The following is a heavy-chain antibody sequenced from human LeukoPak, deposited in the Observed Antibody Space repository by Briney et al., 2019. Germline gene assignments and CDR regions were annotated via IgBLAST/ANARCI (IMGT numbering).Heavy chain of an antibody. CDR1: GFTFSSYG. D-gene: IGHD3-10*01. J-gene: IGHJ4*02. Sequence: PGGSPRLSCAASGFTFSSYGMHWVRQAPGKGLEWVAVISYDGSNTYYADSVKGRFTISRDNSKNMLYLQMNSLRAEDTAVYYCAKPYYYGSRSYMDYWGQGTLVTVSS. CDR3: AKPYYYGSRSYMDY. CDR2: ISYDGSNT. V-gene: IGHV3-30*18.